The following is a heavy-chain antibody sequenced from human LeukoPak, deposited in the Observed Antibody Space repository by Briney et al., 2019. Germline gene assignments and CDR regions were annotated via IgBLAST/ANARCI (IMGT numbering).Heavy chain of an antibody. V-gene: IGHV1-2*06. D-gene: IGHD2-2*01. J-gene: IGHJ4*02. CDR3: ARGEVPAASFDY. Sequence: ASVKVSCKASGYTFTGYYMHWVRQAPGQGLEWMGRINPNSGGTNYAQKFQGRVTMTRDTSISTAYMELSRLRSDDTAVYYCARGEVPAASFDYWGQGTLVTVSS. CDR2: INPNSGGT. CDR1: GYTFTGYY.